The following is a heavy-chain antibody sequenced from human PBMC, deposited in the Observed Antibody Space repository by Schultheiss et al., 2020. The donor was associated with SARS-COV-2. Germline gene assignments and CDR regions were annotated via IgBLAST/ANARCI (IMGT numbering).Heavy chain of an antibody. CDR3: ARRPYDILTGYYRSYYYYGMDV. CDR2: IDPSDSYT. CDR1: GYSFTSYW. D-gene: IGHD3-9*01. Sequence: GGSLRLSCKGSGYSFTSYWISWVRQMPGKGLEWMGRIDPSDSYTNYSPSFQGHVTISADKSISTAYLQWSSLKASDTAMYYCARRPYDILTGYYRSYYYYGMDVWGQGTTVTVSS. J-gene: IGHJ6*02. V-gene: IGHV5-10-1*01.